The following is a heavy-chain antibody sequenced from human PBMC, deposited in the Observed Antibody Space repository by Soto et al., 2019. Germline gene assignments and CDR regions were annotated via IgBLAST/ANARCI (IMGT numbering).Heavy chain of an antibody. CDR2: IHYSGST. J-gene: IGHJ4*02. CDR1: GGSVSSYY. V-gene: IGHV4-59*02. D-gene: IGHD3-9*01. CDR3: ARDFDTFNY. Sequence: SETLSLTCSVSGGSVSSYYWSWIRQPPGKGLEWIGYIHYSGSTNYNPSLKGRVTISVDTSKNQFSLRLTSVTAADTAVYFCARDFDTFNYWGQGSLVTVSS.